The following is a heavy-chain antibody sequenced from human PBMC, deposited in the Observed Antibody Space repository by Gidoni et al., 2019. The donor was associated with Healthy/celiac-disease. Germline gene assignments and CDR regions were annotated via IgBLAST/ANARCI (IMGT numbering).Heavy chain of an antibody. V-gene: IGHV3-23*01. D-gene: IGHD3-3*01. CDR2: ISGSGGST. Sequence: VQPGGSLRLSCAASGFTFSSYAMSWVRQAPGKGLEWVSAISGSGGSTYYADSVKGRFTISRDNSKNTLYLQMNSLRAEDTAAYYCAKDNDFWSGYPRTGPDYWGQGTLVTVSS. CDR1: GFTFSSYA. J-gene: IGHJ4*02. CDR3: AKDNDFWSGYPRTGPDY.